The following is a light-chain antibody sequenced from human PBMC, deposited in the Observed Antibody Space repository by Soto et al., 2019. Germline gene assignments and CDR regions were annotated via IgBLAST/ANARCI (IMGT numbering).Light chain of an antibody. CDR1: SRDVGSYNL. Sequence: QSALTQPASVSGSPGQSITISGTGTSRDVGSYNLVSWYQQHPGKAPKLMIYEGSKRPSGVSNRFSGSKSGNTASLTISGLQAEDEADYYCCSYAGSSTSYWVFGGGTQLTVL. V-gene: IGLV2-23*01. J-gene: IGLJ3*02. CDR2: EGS. CDR3: CSYAGSSTSYWV.